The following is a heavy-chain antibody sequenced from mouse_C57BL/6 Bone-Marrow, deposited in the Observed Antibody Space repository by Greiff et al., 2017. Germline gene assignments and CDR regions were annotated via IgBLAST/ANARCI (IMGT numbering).Heavy chain of an antibody. Sequence: EVQLVESGGGLVQSGRSLRLSCATSGFTFSDFYMEWVRQAPGKGLEWIAASRNKANDYTTEYSASVKGRFIVSRDTSQSILYLQMNALRAEDTAIYYCARDAYYGPYWYFDVWGTGTTVTVSS. D-gene: IGHD1-1*01. CDR1: GFTFSDFY. CDR2: SRNKANDYTT. CDR3: ARDAYYGPYWYFDV. J-gene: IGHJ1*03. V-gene: IGHV7-1*01.